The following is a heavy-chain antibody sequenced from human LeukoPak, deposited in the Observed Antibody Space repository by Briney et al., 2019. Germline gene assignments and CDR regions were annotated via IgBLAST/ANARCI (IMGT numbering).Heavy chain of an antibody. CDR2: SYTTGST. J-gene: IGHJ4*02. V-gene: IGHV4-4*07. D-gene: IGHD1-26*01. CDR1: GGSIGSYY. Sequence: SETLSLTCTVSGGSIGSYYWSWIRQPAGKGPEWIGRSYTTGSTNYNPSLKSRVTMSLDTSKNQLSLNLSSVTAADTAVYYCARSGGSGFQLDSWGQGTLVTVSS. CDR3: ARSGGSGFQLDS.